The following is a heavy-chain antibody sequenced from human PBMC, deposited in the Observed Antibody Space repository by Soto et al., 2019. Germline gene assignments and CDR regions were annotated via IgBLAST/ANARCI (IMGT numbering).Heavy chain of an antibody. D-gene: IGHD6-19*01. Sequence: LGESLKISCKGSGYSFTSYWIGWVRQMPGKGLEWMGIIYPGDSDTRYSPSFQGQVTISADKSISTAYLQWSSLKASDTAMYYCARRGSGWLGGNWFDPWGQGTLVTVSS. J-gene: IGHJ5*02. CDR1: GYSFTSYW. V-gene: IGHV5-51*01. CDR2: IYPGDSDT. CDR3: ARRGSGWLGGNWFDP.